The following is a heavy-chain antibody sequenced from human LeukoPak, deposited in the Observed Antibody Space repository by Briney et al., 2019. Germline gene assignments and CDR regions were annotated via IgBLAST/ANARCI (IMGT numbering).Heavy chain of an antibody. V-gene: IGHV4-59*11. Sequence: SETLSLTRTVSGGSISSHYWTWIRQSPVKGLEWIGDISNSGSTSYNPSLKSRVTISIDTSKNQFSLKLSSVTAADTAVYYCGRDALVGYFSYYYMDVWGKGTTVTVSS. CDR3: GRDALVGYFSYYYMDV. CDR1: GGSISSHY. D-gene: IGHD2-15*01. CDR2: ISNSGST. J-gene: IGHJ6*03.